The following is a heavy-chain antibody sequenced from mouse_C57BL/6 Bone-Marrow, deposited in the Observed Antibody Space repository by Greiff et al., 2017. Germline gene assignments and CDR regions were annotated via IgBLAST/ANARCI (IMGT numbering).Heavy chain of an antibody. Sequence: EVLLVESGGGLVQPGESLKLSCESNEFEFPSHDMSWFRKTPEKRLELVAAINSDGGITYYPDTMARRFIISRNNTKKTLYLQMSSLRSEDSALYYCARHSNSNYGGYFDVWGTGTTVTVSS. J-gene: IGHJ1*03. CDR1: EFEFPSHD. V-gene: IGHV5-2*01. CDR3: ARHSNSNYGGYFDV. D-gene: IGHD1-1*01. CDR2: INSDGGIT.